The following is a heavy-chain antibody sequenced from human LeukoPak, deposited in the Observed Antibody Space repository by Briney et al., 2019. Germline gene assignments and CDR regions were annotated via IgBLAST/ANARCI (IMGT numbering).Heavy chain of an antibody. Sequence: GESLKISCKGSGYSFSIYWIAWVRQMPGKGLEWMGIIYPGDSETRYSPSFQGQVTISADKSISTAYLQWSSLKASDTAMYYCARGNYDLVTGPSTFDYWGQGTLVTVSS. D-gene: IGHD3-9*01. CDR3: ARGNYDLVTGPSTFDY. CDR2: IYPGDSET. V-gene: IGHV5-51*01. J-gene: IGHJ4*02. CDR1: GYSFSIYW.